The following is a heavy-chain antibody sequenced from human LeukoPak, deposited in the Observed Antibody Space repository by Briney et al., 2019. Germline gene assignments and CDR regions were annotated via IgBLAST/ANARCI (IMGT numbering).Heavy chain of an antibody. V-gene: IGHV3-33*01. Sequence: GGSVRLSCAASGFTFSSYGMHWVRQAPGKGLEWVAVIWYDGSNKYYADSVKGRFTISRDNSKNTLYLQMNSLRAEDTAVYYCARDGAYGGKGYFDYWGQGTLVTVSS. CDR3: ARDGAYGGKGYFDY. D-gene: IGHD4-23*01. CDR1: GFTFSSYG. CDR2: IWYDGSNK. J-gene: IGHJ4*02.